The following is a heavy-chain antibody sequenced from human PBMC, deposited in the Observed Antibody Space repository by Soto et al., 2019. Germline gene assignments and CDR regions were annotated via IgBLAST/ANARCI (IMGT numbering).Heavy chain of an antibody. CDR1: GGSISSGGYY. V-gene: IGHV4-30-4*01. D-gene: IGHD4-4*01. CDR2: IHYSGST. J-gene: IGHJ4*02. Sequence: QVQLQESGPGLVKPSQTLSLTCTVSGGSISSGGYYWSWIRQPPGKGLEWIGHIHYSGSTYYNPSLKSRVTISVDTSKNQFSLILRSVTAADTAVYYCARVSGWLQLLDYWGQGTLVTVSP. CDR3: ARVSGWLQLLDY.